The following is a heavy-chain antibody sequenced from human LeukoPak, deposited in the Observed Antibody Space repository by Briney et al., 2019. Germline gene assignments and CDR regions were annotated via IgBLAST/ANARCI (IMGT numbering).Heavy chain of an antibody. CDR1: GGTFSSYA. V-gene: IGHV1-69*04. D-gene: IGHD6-6*01. Sequence: SVKVSCKASGGTFSSYAISWVRQAPGQGLEWMGRIIPILGIANYAQKFQGRVTITADKSTSTAYMELSSLRSEDTAVYYCARDEGGIAARPDYYYYYGMDVWGQGTTVTVSS. CDR2: IIPILGIA. J-gene: IGHJ6*02. CDR3: ARDEGGIAARPDYYYYYGMDV.